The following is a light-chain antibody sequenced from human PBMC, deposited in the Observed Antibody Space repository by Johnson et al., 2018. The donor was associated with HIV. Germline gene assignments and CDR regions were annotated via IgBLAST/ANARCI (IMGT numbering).Light chain of an antibody. CDR2: ENN. CDR1: SSNIGSNY. V-gene: IGLV1-51*02. Sequence: QSVLTQPPSVSAAPGQKVTISCSGSSSNIGSNYVSWYQQFPGTAPKLLIYENNKRPSGIPDRLSGSKSGTSATLGITGLQTGDEADYYCGTWDISLRAYVFGTGTKVTVL. CDR3: GTWDISLRAYV. J-gene: IGLJ1*01.